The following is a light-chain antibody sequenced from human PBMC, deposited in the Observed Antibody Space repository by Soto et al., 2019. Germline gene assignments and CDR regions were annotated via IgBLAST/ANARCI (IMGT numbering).Light chain of an antibody. V-gene: IGKV1-13*02. CDR1: QGIRNN. J-gene: IGKJ1*01. Sequence: IRLTQYLSSLSASVGDRVTITCRASQGIRNNLGWYQQKPGKAPKLLIYDASSLESGVPSRFSGSGSGTEFTLTISSLQPDDFATYYCQQYNSYSWTVGQGTKVDIK. CDR3: QQYNSYSWT. CDR2: DAS.